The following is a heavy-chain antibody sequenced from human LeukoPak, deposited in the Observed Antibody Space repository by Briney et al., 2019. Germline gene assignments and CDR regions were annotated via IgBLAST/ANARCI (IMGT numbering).Heavy chain of an antibody. CDR2: IYSGGST. J-gene: IGHJ4*02. CDR3: ARASMAAAGYYFDY. Sequence: GGSLRLSCAASGFTVSTNYMSWVRQAPGKGLEWVSVIYSGGSTYYADSVKDRFTISRDNSKNTLYLQMNRLRAEDTAVYYCARASMAAAGYYFDYWGQGTLVTVSS. D-gene: IGHD6-13*01. CDR1: GFTVSTNY. V-gene: IGHV3-66*01.